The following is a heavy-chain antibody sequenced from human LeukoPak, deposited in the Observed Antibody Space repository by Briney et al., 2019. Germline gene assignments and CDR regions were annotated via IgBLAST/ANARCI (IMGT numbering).Heavy chain of an antibody. V-gene: IGHV4-31*03. Sequence: PSQTLSLTCTVSGGSISRGDYYWSWIRQHPGEGLQWIGYIYYSGSTYFNPSLKLRLTMSVDISKNQFSRKLSSVTAADTAVYYCARGVKGLRGSFDIWGQGTMVTVSS. D-gene: IGHD3-10*01. CDR2: IYYSGST. CDR3: ARGVKGLRGSFDI. CDR1: GGSISRGDYY. J-gene: IGHJ3*02.